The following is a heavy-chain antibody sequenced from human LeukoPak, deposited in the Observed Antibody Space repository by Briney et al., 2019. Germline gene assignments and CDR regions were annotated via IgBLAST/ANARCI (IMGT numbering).Heavy chain of an antibody. CDR2: ISAYNGNT. J-gene: IGHJ6*03. CDR1: GSTVTSYG. Sequence: ASVKLSCKASGSTVTSYGISWVRQPPGHGLERMGWISAYNGNTNYAQKLQGRVTMTTDTSTSPAYMELRSLTSDDTAVYYCASSAARPRCDYYCYWDVWGKGTTVTVSS. V-gene: IGHV1-18*01. CDR3: ASSAARPRCDYYCYWDV. D-gene: IGHD6-6*01.